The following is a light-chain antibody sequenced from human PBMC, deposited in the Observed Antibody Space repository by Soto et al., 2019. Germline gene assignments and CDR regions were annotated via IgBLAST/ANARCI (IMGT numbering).Light chain of an antibody. V-gene: IGKV3-11*01. CDR3: QQRSNWPIT. CDR2: DAP. Sequence: EIVLTQSPATLSLSPGERATLSCRASQRVSSYLAWYQQKPGQAPRLLIYDAPNRATGIPARFSGSGSGTDFTLTISSLEPEDFAVYYCQQRSNWPITFGQGTRLEIK. J-gene: IGKJ5*01. CDR1: QRVSSY.